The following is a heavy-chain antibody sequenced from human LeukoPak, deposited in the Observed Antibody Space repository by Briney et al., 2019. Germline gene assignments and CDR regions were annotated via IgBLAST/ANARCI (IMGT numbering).Heavy chain of an antibody. Sequence: GESLKISCKGSGYSFTSYWIGWVRQMPGKGLEWMGIIYPGDSDTRYGPSFQGQVTISADKSISTAYLQWSSLKASDTAMYYCARRNEYSSSSGYYYYGMDVWGQGTTVTVSS. V-gene: IGHV5-51*01. CDR2: IYPGDSDT. J-gene: IGHJ6*02. CDR3: ARRNEYSSSSGYYYYGMDV. D-gene: IGHD6-6*01. CDR1: GYSFTSYW.